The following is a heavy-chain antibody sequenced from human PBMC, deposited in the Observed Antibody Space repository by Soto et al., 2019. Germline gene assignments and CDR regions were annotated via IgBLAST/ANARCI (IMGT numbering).Heavy chain of an antibody. CDR3: ARERPDGSRLDP. D-gene: IGHD6-13*01. Sequence: SETLSLTCTVSGGSIGSSSYYWGWIRQPPGKGLEWIGSIYYSGSTYYNPSLKSRVTISVDTSKNQYSLKLSSVTAADTAVYYCARERPDGSRLDPWGQGTLVTVSS. J-gene: IGHJ5*02. CDR1: GGSIGSSSYY. CDR2: IYYSGST. V-gene: IGHV4-39*07.